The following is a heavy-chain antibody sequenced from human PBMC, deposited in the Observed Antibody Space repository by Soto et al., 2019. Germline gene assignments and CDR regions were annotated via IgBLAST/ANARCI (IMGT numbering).Heavy chain of an antibody. CDR1: GGSITNYY. CDR3: ARHGFGSLHGLVDV. J-gene: IGHJ6*02. V-gene: IGHV4-59*08. D-gene: IGHD3-10*01. CDR2: IQYNGYS. Sequence: QVQLQESGPGLVKPSETLSLTCTVSGGSITNYYCSWFRQPPGKGLEWIGYIQYNGYSAYNLSLKGGVTMSMDTSKTQFSLMLESVTAKATAVYYCARHGFGSLHGLVDVWGQGTTVIVSS.